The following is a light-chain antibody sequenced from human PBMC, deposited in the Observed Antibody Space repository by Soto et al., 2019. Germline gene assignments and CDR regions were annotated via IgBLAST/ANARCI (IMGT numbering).Light chain of an antibody. Sequence: EIVLTQSPATLSLSPGERATLSCRASQSVRSSYLAWYRQKPGQAPRLLIYGASSRATGIPDRFSGSGSGTDFTLTISRLEPEDFAVYYCQQYDTTPMYTFGQGTKLEIK. CDR1: QSVRSSY. CDR3: QQYDTTPMYT. CDR2: GAS. J-gene: IGKJ2*01. V-gene: IGKV3-20*01.